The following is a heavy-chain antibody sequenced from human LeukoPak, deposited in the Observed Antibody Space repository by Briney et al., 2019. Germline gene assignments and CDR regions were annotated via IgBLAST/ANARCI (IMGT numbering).Heavy chain of an antibody. V-gene: IGHV1-3*01. D-gene: IGHD3-3*01. Sequence: ASVKVSCKASGYTFTSYAMHWVRQAPGQRLEWMGWINAGNGNTEYSQKFQGRVTITRDTSASTAYMELSSLRSEDTAVYYCARGALGFLEWLYHYGMDVWGQGTTVTVSS. CDR1: GYTFTSYA. CDR2: INAGNGNT. J-gene: IGHJ6*02. CDR3: ARGALGFLEWLYHYGMDV.